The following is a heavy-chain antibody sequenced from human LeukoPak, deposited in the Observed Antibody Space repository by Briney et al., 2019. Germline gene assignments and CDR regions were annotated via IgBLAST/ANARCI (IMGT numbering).Heavy chain of an antibody. V-gene: IGHV3-9*01. CDR2: ISWNSGSI. D-gene: IGHD3-22*01. CDR3: AKDNYYDSSGSFDY. Sequence: PGGSLRLSCAASGFTFDDYAMHWVRQAPGKGLEWVSGISWNSGSIVYADSVKGRFTISRDNAKNSLYLQVNSLRAEDTALYYCAKDNYYDSSGSFDYWGQGTLVTVSS. J-gene: IGHJ4*02. CDR1: GFTFDDYA.